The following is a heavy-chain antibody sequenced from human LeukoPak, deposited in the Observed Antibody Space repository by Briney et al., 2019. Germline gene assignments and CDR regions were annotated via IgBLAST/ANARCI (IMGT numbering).Heavy chain of an antibody. D-gene: IGHD3-16*01. J-gene: IGHJ4*02. Sequence: ASVKVSCKASGYMFTSYDINWVRQATGQGLEWMGWMNANNGNTGYAQKFQGRATITRDTSISTAYMELSSLRSEDTAVYYCARFGGGAAKDDRLDYWGQGTLVTVFS. V-gene: IGHV1-8*03. CDR1: GYMFTSYD. CDR2: MNANNGNT. CDR3: ARFGGGAAKDDRLDY.